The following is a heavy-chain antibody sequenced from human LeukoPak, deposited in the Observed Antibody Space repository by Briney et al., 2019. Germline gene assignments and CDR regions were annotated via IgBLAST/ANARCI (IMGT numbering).Heavy chain of an antibody. CDR1: DYGFTSYW. J-gene: IGHJ6*03. D-gene: IGHD3-10*01. V-gene: IGHV5-51*01. CDR2: IFPGDSDT. CDR3: ARNRLYYGSGNYYYYMDV. Sequence: GESLKISVKVSDYGFTSYWIGWVRQMPGKGLGWMGIIFPGDSDTRYSPSFQGQVTISADKSISTAYLQWSSLKASDTAMYYCARNRLYYGSGNYYYYMDVWGKGTTVTVSS.